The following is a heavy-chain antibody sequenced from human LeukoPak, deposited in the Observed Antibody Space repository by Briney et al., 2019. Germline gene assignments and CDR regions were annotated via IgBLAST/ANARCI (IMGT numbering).Heavy chain of an antibody. CDR3: AKFGVYYDSSGYFDY. J-gene: IGHJ4*02. Sequence: PGGSLRLSCAASGFTFSSYAMHWVRQAPGKGLEWVALISYDGNNKYYADSVKGRFTISRDNSKNRLYLQMDSLRAEDTAVYYCAKFGVYYDSSGYFDYWGQGTLVTVSS. V-gene: IGHV3-30-3*02. CDR2: ISYDGNNK. D-gene: IGHD3-22*01. CDR1: GFTFSSYA.